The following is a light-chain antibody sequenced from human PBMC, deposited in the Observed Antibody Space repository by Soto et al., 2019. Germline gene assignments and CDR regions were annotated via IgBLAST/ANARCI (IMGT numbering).Light chain of an antibody. CDR3: QQFNDYSMYT. CDR2: EAS. V-gene: IGKV1-5*03. CDR1: QSISRW. Sequence: DIPMTQSPSTLSASIGDRVTITCRASQSISRWLAWYQQKPGMAPELLIYEASSLGSGVPSRFSGSGSGTEFTLTISSLQPDDFATYYCQQFNDYSMYTFGQGTKVEIK. J-gene: IGKJ2*01.